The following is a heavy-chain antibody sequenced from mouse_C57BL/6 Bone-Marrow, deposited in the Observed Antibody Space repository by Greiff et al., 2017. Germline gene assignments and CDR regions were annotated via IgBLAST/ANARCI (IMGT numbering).Heavy chain of an antibody. V-gene: IGHV1-55*01. J-gene: IGHJ2*01. Sequence: VQLQQSGAELVKPGASVKLSCKASGYTFTSYWITWVKQRPGQGLEWIGDIYPGSGSTNYNEKFKSKATLTVDTSSSTAYMQLSSLTSEDSAVYYCARDLYYFDYWGQGTTLTVSS. CDR2: IYPGSGST. CDR1: GYTFTSYW. CDR3: ARDLYYFDY.